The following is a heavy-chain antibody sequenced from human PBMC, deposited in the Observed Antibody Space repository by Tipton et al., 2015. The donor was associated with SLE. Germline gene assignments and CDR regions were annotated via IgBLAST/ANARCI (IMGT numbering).Heavy chain of an antibody. CDR2: ISYDGSNK. Sequence: QLVQSGGGLVEPGGSLRLSCAASGFTFNSYAMHWVRQAPGKGLEWVAVISYDGSNKYYADSVKGRFTISRDNSKNTLFLQMNSLRAEDTAVYYCASHFSSESWSGYYKGGHYFDYWGQGTLVTVSP. V-gene: IGHV3-30*04. CDR1: GFTFNSYA. J-gene: IGHJ4*02. D-gene: IGHD3-3*01. CDR3: ASHFSSESWSGYYKGGHYFDY.